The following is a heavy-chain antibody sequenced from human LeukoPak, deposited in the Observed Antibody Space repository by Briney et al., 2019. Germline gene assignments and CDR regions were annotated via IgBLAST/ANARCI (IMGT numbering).Heavy chain of an antibody. D-gene: IGHD3-22*01. V-gene: IGHV1-18*01. J-gene: IGHJ1*01. Sequence: ASVKVSCKASGYTFTSYGISWVRQAPGQGLEWMGWISAYNGNTNYAQKLQGRVTMTTDTSTSTAYMELRSLRSDDTAVYYCARGAYYYDSSGYFEYFQHWGQGTLVTASS. CDR1: GYTFTSYG. CDR2: ISAYNGNT. CDR3: ARGAYYYDSSGYFEYFQH.